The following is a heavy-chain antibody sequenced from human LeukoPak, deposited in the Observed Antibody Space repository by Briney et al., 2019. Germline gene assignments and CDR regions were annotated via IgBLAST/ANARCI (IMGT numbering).Heavy chain of an antibody. Sequence: GASVKVSCKASGGTFSSYAISWVRQAPGQGLEWMGGIIPIFGTANYAQKFQGRVTITTDESTSTAYMELSSLRSEDTAVYYCAVPPHSSWPWYYFDYWGQGTLVTVSS. V-gene: IGHV1-69*05. CDR1: GGTFSSYA. J-gene: IGHJ4*02. D-gene: IGHD6-13*01. CDR2: IIPIFGTA. CDR3: AVPPHSSWPWYYFDY.